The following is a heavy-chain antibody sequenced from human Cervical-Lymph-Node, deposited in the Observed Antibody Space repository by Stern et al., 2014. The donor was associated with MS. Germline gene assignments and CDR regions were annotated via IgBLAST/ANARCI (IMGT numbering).Heavy chain of an antibody. CDR2: ISNDGSNK. CDR1: GFAFASYD. J-gene: IGHJ4*02. Sequence: QVQLVQSGGGVVQPGGSLRLSCATSGFAFASYDLHWVRPAPGKGLGWIAFISNDGSNKYYADSLKDRFIVSRDYSKKTLNLQINSLRREDTAVYYCALPGHFYTNAPDYWGQGTLVTVSS. V-gene: IGHV3-30*03. D-gene: IGHD2-8*01. CDR3: ALPGHFYTNAPDY.